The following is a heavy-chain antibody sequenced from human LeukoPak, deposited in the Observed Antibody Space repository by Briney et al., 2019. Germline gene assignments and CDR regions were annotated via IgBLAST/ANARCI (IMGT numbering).Heavy chain of an antibody. CDR1: EFTFSTYG. CDR3: ARGGYTSSWEPPGGY. D-gene: IGHD6-13*01. V-gene: IGHV3-33*01. CDR2: IWYDGSNK. J-gene: IGHJ4*02. Sequence: GSLSLSCAASEFTFSTYGMHWVRQPPGKGMEWVAVIWYDGSNKYYVDSVKGRFTISRDNSKNTQYLQMNSLKVEDTAVYYCARGGYTSSWEPPGGYWGQGTLVTVSS.